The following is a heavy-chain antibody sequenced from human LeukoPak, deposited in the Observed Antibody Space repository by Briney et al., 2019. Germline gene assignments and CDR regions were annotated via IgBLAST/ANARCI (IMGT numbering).Heavy chain of an antibody. Sequence: SDTLSLTCAVYGVSFSGYYWSWIRQPPGRGLEWIGEINHSGSTNYNPSLESRVAISADMSKNQISLKLPSVTGADTAVYYCAGERGEEYSSGWYKTNYFYNWGQGIRVAVSS. V-gene: IGHV4-34*01. D-gene: IGHD6-19*01. CDR1: GVSFSGYY. CDR3: AGERGEEYSSGWYKTNYFYN. CDR2: INHSGST. J-gene: IGHJ4*02.